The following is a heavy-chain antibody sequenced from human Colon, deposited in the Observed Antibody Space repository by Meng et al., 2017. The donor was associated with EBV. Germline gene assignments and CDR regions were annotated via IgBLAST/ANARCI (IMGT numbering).Heavy chain of an antibody. CDR1: GASITNHNW. Sequence: VQLRGSGPALLKPSEPLLLTGAFSGASITNHNWRACVRQPPGKGLEWIGEIPHRGSSAYNPSLKSRVSMSIDKSKNQFSLKLTSVTAADMAVYHCLRGSGGSVWGQGTLVTVSS. CDR3: LRGSGGSV. V-gene: IGHV4-4*02. J-gene: IGHJ1*01. D-gene: IGHD3-10*01. CDR2: IPHRGSS.